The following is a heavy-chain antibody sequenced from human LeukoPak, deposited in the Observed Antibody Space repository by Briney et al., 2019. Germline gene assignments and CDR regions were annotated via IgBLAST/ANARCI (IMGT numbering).Heavy chain of an antibody. J-gene: IGHJ3*02. V-gene: IGHV3-23*01. D-gene: IGHD1-7*01. Sequence: GGSLRLSCAASGFTFSSYAMSWVRQAPGKGLEWVSAISGSGGSTYYADSVKGRFTISRDNSKNTLYLQMNSLRAEDTAVYYCAKDGLRYNWNLDAFDIWGQGTMVTVSS. CDR1: GFTFSSYA. CDR3: AKDGLRYNWNLDAFDI. CDR2: ISGSGGST.